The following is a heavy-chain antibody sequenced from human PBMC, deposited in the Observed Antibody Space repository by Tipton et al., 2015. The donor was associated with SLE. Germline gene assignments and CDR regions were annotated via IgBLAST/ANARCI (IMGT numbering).Heavy chain of an antibody. Sequence: TLSLTCTVSGGSISSYYWSWIRQPPGKGLEWIGEINHSGSTNYNPSLKSRVTISVDTSKNQFSLKLSSVTAADTAVYYCARGRGALDYWGQGTLVTVSS. J-gene: IGHJ4*02. CDR3: ARGRGALDY. CDR2: INHSGST. V-gene: IGHV4-34*01. D-gene: IGHD3-10*01. CDR1: GGSISSYY.